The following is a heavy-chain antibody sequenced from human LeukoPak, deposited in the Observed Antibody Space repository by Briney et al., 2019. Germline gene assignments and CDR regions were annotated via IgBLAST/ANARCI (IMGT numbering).Heavy chain of an antibody. J-gene: IGHJ6*02. Sequence: SETLSLTCTVSGDSISSSSYYWGWIRQPPGKGLEWIGSIFHSGSAYYNPPLKSRVTISVDTSKNQFSLKLSSVTAADTAVYFCARSLRPYYGMDVWGQETTVTVSS. D-gene: IGHD6-6*01. CDR2: IFHSGSA. CDR1: GDSISSSSYY. V-gene: IGHV4-39*01. CDR3: ARSLRPYYGMDV.